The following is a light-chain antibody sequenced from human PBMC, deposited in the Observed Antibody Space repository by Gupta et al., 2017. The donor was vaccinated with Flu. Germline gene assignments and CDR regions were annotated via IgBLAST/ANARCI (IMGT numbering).Light chain of an antibody. Sequence: EIVLTQSPATLSLSPGERATLSCRASQSVSSYLAWYQQKPGQAPRLLIYDASNRGTGIPARFSGSGCGTDFTLTISSLEHEDFAVYYCQQRSNWPPITFGGGTKVEIK. V-gene: IGKV3-11*01. J-gene: IGKJ4*01. CDR3: QQRSNWPPIT. CDR1: QSVSSY. CDR2: DAS.